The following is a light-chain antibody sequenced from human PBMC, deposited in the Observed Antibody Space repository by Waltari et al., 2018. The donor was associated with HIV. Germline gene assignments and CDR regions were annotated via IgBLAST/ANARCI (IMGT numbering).Light chain of an antibody. CDR1: SSDSGGYNY. V-gene: IGLV2-14*01. CDR2: EVS. CDR3: SSYTSSSTLV. Sequence: QSALTQPASVSGSPGQSTTTSCTGTSSDSGGYNYVSRYQQHPGKAPKLMIYEVSNRPSWVSNRFSGSKSGNTASLTISGRQAEDEADYYCSSYTSSSTLVFGGGTKLTVL. J-gene: IGLJ2*01.